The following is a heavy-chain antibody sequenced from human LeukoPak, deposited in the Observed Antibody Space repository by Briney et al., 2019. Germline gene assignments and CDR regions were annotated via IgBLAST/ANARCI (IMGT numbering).Heavy chain of an antibody. CDR3: AKNSGSGKGLDY. Sequence: PGGSLRLSCSVSGFTFSTYVMHWVRQAPGKGLEYVSAISSNGDNTYYADSVKGRFTISRDNSKNTLYLQMSSLRAEDTAVYYCAKNSGSGKGLDYWGQGTLVTVSS. CDR2: ISSNGDNT. D-gene: IGHD3-10*01. J-gene: IGHJ4*02. CDR1: GFTFSTYV. V-gene: IGHV3-64D*06.